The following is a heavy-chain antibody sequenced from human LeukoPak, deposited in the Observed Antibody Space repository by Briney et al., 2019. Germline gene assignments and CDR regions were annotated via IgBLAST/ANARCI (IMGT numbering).Heavy chain of an antibody. J-gene: IGHJ4*02. CDR1: GGSVSRGSYY. CDR2: IHHSGTT. CDR3: ARGRLGATY. D-gene: IGHD1-26*01. V-gene: IGHV4-61*01. Sequence: SETLSLTCTVSGGSVSRGSYYWSWTRQPPWKGLEWIGYIHHSGTTNYSPSLKSRVTISVDMSKNQFFLNLTSVTAADTAVYYCARGRLGATYWGQGALVTVSS.